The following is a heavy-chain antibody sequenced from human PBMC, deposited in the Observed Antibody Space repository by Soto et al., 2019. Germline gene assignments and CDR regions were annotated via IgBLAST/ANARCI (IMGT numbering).Heavy chain of an antibody. D-gene: IGHD5-18*01. V-gene: IGHV3-30-3*01. CDR3: ATHVDTAIASSTADF. CDR1: GFTFSSYA. Sequence: QGQLVESGGGVVQPGRSRRRSFAASGFTFSSYAIHWVRQAPGKGLEWVAVISYDGSNKYYADSVKGRFTISRDNSKNTLYLQMNSLRAEDTAVYYCATHVDTAIASSTADFWGQGTLVTVSS. J-gene: IGHJ4*02. CDR2: ISYDGSNK.